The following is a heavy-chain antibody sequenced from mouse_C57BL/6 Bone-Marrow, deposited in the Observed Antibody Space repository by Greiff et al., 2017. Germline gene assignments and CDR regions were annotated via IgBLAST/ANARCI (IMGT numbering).Heavy chain of an antibody. CDR3: TTRHYYGSSGDY. J-gene: IGHJ2*01. Sequence: VQLQQSGAELVRPGASVKLSCTASGFNIKDDYMHWVKQRPEQGLEWIGWIDPENGDTEYASKFQGKATITADTSSNTAYLQLSSLTSEDTAVYYCTTRHYYGSSGDYWGQGTTLTVSS. D-gene: IGHD1-1*01. V-gene: IGHV14-4*01. CDR1: GFNIKDDY. CDR2: IDPENGDT.